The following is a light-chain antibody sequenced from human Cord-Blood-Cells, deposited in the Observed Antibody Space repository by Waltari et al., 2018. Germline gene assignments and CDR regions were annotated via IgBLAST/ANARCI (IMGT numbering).Light chain of an antibody. CDR2: DVS. J-gene: IGLJ1*01. CDR1: SSDVGGYNY. CDR3: SSYTSSSTYV. Sequence: QSALTQPASVSGSPGQSITISCTGTSSDVGGYNYVSWYPQHPGKGPKRMIYDVSNRPAGVSNRFSGSKSGNTASLTISGLQAEDEADYYCSSYTSSSTYVFGTGTKVTVL. V-gene: IGLV2-14*01.